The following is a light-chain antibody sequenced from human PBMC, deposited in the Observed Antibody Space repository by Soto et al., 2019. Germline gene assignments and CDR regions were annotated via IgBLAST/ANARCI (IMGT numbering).Light chain of an antibody. CDR1: QSVSSY. CDR2: DAS. J-gene: IGKJ5*01. V-gene: IGKV3-11*01. CDR3: QQRSSWPPIT. Sequence: EIVLTQSPATLSLSPGERATLSCRASQSVSSYLAWYQQKPGQAPRLLLYDASNRATGIPARFSGSGSGTNFSLSISSLEHEDFAVYYCQQRSSWPPITFGQGTRLEIK.